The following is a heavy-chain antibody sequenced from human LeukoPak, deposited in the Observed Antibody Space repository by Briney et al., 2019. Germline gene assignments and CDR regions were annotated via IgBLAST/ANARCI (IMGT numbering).Heavy chain of an antibody. CDR1: GGSLSGFY. J-gene: IGHJ4*02. CDR2: VYYSGST. V-gene: IGHV4-59*01. D-gene: IGHD6-19*01. CDR3: ARDSSGWWGYFDY. Sequence: PSQTLSLTCTVSGGSLSGFYWSWIRQPPGKGLEWIGYVYYSGSTNYNPSLKSRVTISVDTSKNQFSLKLSSVTAADTAVYYCARDSSGWWGYFDYWGQGTLVTVSS.